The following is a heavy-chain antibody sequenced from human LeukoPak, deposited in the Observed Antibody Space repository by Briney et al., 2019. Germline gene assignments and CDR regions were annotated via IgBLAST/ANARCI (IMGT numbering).Heavy chain of an antibody. J-gene: IGHJ4*02. V-gene: IGHV3-11*04. CDR2: ISSSGSTI. D-gene: IGHD6-13*01. CDR1: GFTFSDYF. CDR3: ARDKDSSPHGDY. Sequence: GGSLRLSCAASGFTFSDYFMTWLRQAPGKGLEWVSYISSSGSTIYYADSVKGRFTISRDNSKNTLYLQMNSLRAEDTAVYYCARDKDSSPHGDYWGQGTLVTVSS.